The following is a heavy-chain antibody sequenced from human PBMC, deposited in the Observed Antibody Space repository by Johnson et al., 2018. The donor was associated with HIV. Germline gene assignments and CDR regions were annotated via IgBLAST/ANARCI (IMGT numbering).Heavy chain of an antibody. CDR2: ISSSGSTI. Sequence: QVQLVESGGGLIQPGGSLRLSCAASGFTVSSNYMSWVRQAPGKGLEWVSYISSSGSTIYYADSVKGRFTISRDNAKNSLYLQRNSLRAEDTAVYYCATPPNHYYDSSGYAFDIWGQVTMVTVSS. V-gene: IGHV3-11*04. CDR3: ATPPNHYYDSSGYAFDI. D-gene: IGHD3-22*01. CDR1: GFTVSSNY. J-gene: IGHJ3*02.